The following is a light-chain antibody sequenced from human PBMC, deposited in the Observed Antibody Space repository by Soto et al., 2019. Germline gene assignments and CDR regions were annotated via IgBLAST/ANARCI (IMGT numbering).Light chain of an antibody. CDR1: NSDVGAHNF. J-gene: IGLJ1*01. CDR3: SSYATGNTYV. V-gene: IGLV2-14*01. CDR2: EVT. Sequence: QSVLTQPASVSGSPGQSITISCTGTNSDVGAHNFVSWYQQHPGKAPKLMIYEVTYRPSGVSDRFLGSKSANTASLTISGLQADDEADYYCSSYATGNTYVFGSGTKLTVL.